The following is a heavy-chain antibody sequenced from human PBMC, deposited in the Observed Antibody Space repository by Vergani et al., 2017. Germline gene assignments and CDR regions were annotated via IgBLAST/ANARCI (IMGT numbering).Heavy chain of an antibody. Sequence: EVQLVESGGGLVKPGGSLRLSCAASGFTFSSYSMNWVRQAPGKGLEWVSSILSSSSYIYYADSVKGRFTISRDNAKNSLYLQMNRLRAEDTAVYYCARDSIPLDIVVVPAASYYYYYMDVWGKGP. CDR2: ILSSSSYI. CDR1: GFTFSSYS. J-gene: IGHJ6*03. V-gene: IGHV3-21*01. D-gene: IGHD2-2*03. CDR3: ARDSIPLDIVVVPAASYYYYYMDV.